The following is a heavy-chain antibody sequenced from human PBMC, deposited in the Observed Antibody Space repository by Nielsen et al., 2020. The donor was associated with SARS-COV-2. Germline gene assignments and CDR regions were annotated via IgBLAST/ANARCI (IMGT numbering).Heavy chain of an antibody. V-gene: IGHV3-23*03. D-gene: IGHD6-19*01. J-gene: IGHJ6*02. CDR3: AKDPPSSGWYYYYYYYGMDV. CDR1: GFTFSSYD. Sequence: GESLKISCAASGFTFSSYDMSWVRQAPGKGLEWVSVIYSGNNSTYYADSVKGRFTISRDNSKNTLYLQMNSLRAEDTAVYYCAKDPPSSGWYYYYYYYGMDVWGQGTTVTVSS. CDR2: IYSGNNST.